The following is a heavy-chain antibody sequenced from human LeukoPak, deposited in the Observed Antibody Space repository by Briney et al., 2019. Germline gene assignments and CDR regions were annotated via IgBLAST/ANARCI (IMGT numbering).Heavy chain of an antibody. CDR1: GGSISNSNYY. Sequence: SETLSLTCTVSGGSISNSNYYWSWIRQPPGKGLEWIGYIHYSGSTYYNPSLKNRVTISLHTSQNQFSLKLSSVTAADTAVYYCARGGTYYDDYEYYWGQGTLVTASS. J-gene: IGHJ4*02. D-gene: IGHD4-17*01. CDR2: IHYSGST. V-gene: IGHV4-30-4*01. CDR3: ARGGTYYDDYEYY.